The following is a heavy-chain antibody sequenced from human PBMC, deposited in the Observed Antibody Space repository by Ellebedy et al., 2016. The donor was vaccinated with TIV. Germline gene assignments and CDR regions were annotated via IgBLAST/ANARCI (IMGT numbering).Heavy chain of an antibody. CDR1: GGSFPDFY. Sequence: MPGGSLRLSSAVPGGSFPDFYWTWIRQPPGKGLEWIGYNSYSGITNHSPSLRGRVTISVDTSKNQFSLNLKFMTAADTGIYYCARGVYTSGWYDYWGQGFPVTVSS. CDR2: NSYSGIT. CDR3: ARGVYTSGWYDY. J-gene: IGHJ4*02. V-gene: IGHV4-59*01. D-gene: IGHD6-19*01.